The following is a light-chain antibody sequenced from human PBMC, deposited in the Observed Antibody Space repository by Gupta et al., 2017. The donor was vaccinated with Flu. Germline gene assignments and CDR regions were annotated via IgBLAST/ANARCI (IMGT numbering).Light chain of an antibody. CDR1: SNDVGGYNF. CDR3: CSYTTSYTLV. V-gene: IGLV2-14*01. J-gene: IGLJ3*02. Sequence: ALTQPASVSGSPGQSITISCTGTSNDVGGYNFVSWYQQHPGKAPRLLIYEVSNRPSGVSNRFSGSKSGNTASLTISGLQAEDEGNYYCCSYTTSYTLVFGGGTKLTVL. CDR2: EVS.